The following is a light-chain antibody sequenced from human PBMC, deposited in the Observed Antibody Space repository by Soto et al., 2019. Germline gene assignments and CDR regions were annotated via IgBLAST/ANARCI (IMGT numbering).Light chain of an antibody. CDR3: QQRSNWPRT. CDR2: DAS. CDR1: QSVGTY. Sequence: IVLTQSPATLSLSPGERATLSWGASQSVGTYLAWFQQIPGQAPRLLIYDASNRATGIPARFSGSVSGTDGTITISSLETEDGAVYYCQQRSNWPRTFGQGTKVDIK. V-gene: IGKV3-11*01. J-gene: IGKJ1*01.